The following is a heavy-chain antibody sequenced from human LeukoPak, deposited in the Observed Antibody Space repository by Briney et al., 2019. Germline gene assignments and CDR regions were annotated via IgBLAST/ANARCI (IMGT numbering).Heavy chain of an antibody. V-gene: IGHV3-74*01. CDR1: GFTFSSYW. Sequence: GGSLRLSCAASGFTFSSYWMHWVRQAPGKGLVWVSRINSDGSSTSYADSVKGRFTISRDNSKNTVYLQMNSLRAEDMAIYYCAGYGGFSKWGQGTHVTVSS. CDR3: AGYGGFSK. J-gene: IGHJ4*02. D-gene: IGHD4-23*01. CDR2: INSDGSST.